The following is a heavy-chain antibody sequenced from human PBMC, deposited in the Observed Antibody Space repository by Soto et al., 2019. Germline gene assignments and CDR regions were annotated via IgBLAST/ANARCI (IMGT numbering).Heavy chain of an antibody. J-gene: IGHJ6*02. V-gene: IGHV1-2*04. CDR1: GYTFTGYY. CDR2: INPNSGGT. Sequence: GASVKVSCKASGYTFTGYYMHWVRQAPGQGLEWMGWINPNSGGTNYAQKFQGWVTMTRGTSISTAYMELSRLRSDDTAVYYCARGVAVAGLYYYYGMDVWGQGTTVTVSS. D-gene: IGHD6-19*01. CDR3: ARGVAVAGLYYYYGMDV.